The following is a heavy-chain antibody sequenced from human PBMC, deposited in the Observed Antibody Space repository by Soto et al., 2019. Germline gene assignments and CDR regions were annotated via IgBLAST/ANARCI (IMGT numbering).Heavy chain of an antibody. D-gene: IGHD3-3*01. J-gene: IGHJ6*03. CDR3: ARHSASSWSYYYYMDV. CDR2: IYYSGST. CDR1: GGSISSSNYY. V-gene: IGHV4-39*01. Sequence: SETLSLTCTVSGGSISSSNYYWGWIRQPPGKGLEWIGSIYYSGSTYYNPSLKSRVTISVDTSKNQFSLKLSSVIAADTAVYYCARHSASSWSYYYYMDVWGKGTTVTVSS.